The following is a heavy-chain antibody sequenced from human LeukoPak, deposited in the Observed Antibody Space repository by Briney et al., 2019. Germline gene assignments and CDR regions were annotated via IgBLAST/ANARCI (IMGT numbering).Heavy chain of an antibody. CDR3: AKHRGPWLVDYFDY. Sequence: PGGSLRLSCAASGFTFSSYGMHWVRQAPGKGLEWVAVISYDGSNKYYADSVKGRFTISRDNSKNTLYLQMNSLRAEDTAVYYCAKHRGPWLVDYFDYWGQGTLVTVSS. CDR1: GFTFSSYG. D-gene: IGHD6-19*01. V-gene: IGHV3-30*18. J-gene: IGHJ4*02. CDR2: ISYDGSNK.